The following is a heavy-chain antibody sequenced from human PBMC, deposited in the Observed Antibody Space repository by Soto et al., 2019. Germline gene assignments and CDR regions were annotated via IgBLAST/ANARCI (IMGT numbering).Heavy chain of an antibody. J-gene: IGHJ6*03. V-gene: IGHV4-39*01. Sequence: SETLSLTCTVSGGSISSSSYYWGWIRQPPGKGLEWIGSIYYSGSTYYNPSLKSRVTISVDTSKNQFSLKLSSVTAADTAVYYFARLRCWSSTSCYPPYYMDVWGKGTTVTVSS. CDR1: GGSISSSSYY. CDR3: ARLRCWSSTSCYPPYYMDV. D-gene: IGHD2-2*01. CDR2: IYYSGST.